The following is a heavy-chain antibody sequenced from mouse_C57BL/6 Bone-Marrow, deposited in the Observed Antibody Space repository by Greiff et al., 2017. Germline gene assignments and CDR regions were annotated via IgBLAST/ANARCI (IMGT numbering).Heavy chain of an antibody. J-gene: IGHJ3*01. D-gene: IGHD2-5*01. V-gene: IGHV5-12*01. CDR2: ISNGGGST. CDR3: ARRGIVTSKFAY. CDR1: GFTFSDYY. Sequence: EVKLVESGGGLVQPGGSLKLSCAASGFTFSDYYMYWVRQTPEKRLEWVAYISNGGGSTYYPDTVKGRFTISRDNATNTLYLQMSRLKSEDTAMYYCARRGIVTSKFAYWGQGTLVTVSA.